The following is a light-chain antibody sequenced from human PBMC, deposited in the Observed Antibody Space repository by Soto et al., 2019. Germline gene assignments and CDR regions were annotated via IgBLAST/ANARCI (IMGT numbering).Light chain of an antibody. V-gene: IGKV1-9*01. CDR2: AAS. CDR1: QGISSY. J-gene: IGKJ4*01. Sequence: DIQMTQSPSTLSASVGDRVIITCRASQGISSYLGWYQQKPGKAPKLLIYAASTLQSGVPSRFSGSGSGTEFTLTISSLQPEDFASYFCQQLNSYPLTFGGGTKVEIK. CDR3: QQLNSYPLT.